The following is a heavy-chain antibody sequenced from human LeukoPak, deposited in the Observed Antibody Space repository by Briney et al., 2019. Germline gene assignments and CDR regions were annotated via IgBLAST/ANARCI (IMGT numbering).Heavy chain of an antibody. V-gene: IGHV3-30-3*01. J-gene: IGHJ4*02. CDR2: ISYDGSNK. D-gene: IGHD3-22*01. Sequence: LSLTCAVYGGSFSGYYWSWIRQPPGKGLEWVAVISYDGSNKYYADSVKGRFTISRDNSKNTLYLQMDSLRAEDTAVYYCASGTSMGGYYPPSFDYWGQGTLVTVSS. CDR3: ASGTSMGGYYPPSFDY. CDR1: GGSFSGYY.